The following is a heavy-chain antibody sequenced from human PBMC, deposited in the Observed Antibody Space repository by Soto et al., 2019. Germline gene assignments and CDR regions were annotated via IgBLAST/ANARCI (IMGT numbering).Heavy chain of an antibody. CDR1: GYTFTSYD. CDR3: ARMERLVGAYDAAGAFDI. V-gene: IGHV1-8*01. CDR2: MNPNRGNT. J-gene: IGHJ3*02. Sequence: QVQLVQSGAEVKKPGASVKVSCKASGYTFTSYDINWVRQATGQGLEWMGWMNPNRGNTGYAQKFQGRVTMTRNTSISTADMGLSSLRSEDTAVYYCARMERLVGAYDAAGAFDIWGQGTMVTVSS. D-gene: IGHD6-19*01.